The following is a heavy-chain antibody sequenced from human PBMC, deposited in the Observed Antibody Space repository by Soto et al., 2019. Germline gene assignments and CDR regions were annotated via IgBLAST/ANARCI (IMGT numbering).Heavy chain of an antibody. Sequence: PGESLKISCEASGYSFTSYWIGWVRQMPGKGLEWMGIIHPGDSDTKYSPSFQGQVTISVDKSITTAYLQWSSLTASDTAMYYCARTPGPEVPASSGYYYFYGMYVWYQGTSLNVSS. CDR1: GYSFTSYW. J-gene: IGHJ6*02. D-gene: IGHD3-10*01. CDR3: ARTPGPEVPASSGYYYFYGMYV. CDR2: IHPGDSDT. V-gene: IGHV5-51*01.